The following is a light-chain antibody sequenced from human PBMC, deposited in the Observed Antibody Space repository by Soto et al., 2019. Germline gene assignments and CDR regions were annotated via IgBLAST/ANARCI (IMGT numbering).Light chain of an antibody. CDR2: GAS. CDR3: QHYVTSSIT. Sequence: EIVLTPSPGTLSLSPGASATLSCRASQSVSNNYLAWYQQKPGQAPRLLIYGASNRATGTPDRISGGGSGTDFTLTISRLEPEDFAVYYCQHYVTSSITFGQGTRLEIK. V-gene: IGKV3-20*01. J-gene: IGKJ5*01. CDR1: QSVSNNY.